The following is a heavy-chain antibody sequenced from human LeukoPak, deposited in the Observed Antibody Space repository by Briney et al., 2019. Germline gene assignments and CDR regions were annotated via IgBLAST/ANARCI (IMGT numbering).Heavy chain of an antibody. J-gene: IGHJ5*02. D-gene: IGHD3-22*01. CDR2: ISAYNGNT. Sequence: ASVKVSFKASGYTFTSYGISWVRQAPGQGLEWMGWISAYNGNTNYAQKLQGRVTMTTDTSTSTAYMELRSLRSDDTAVYYCARDQYYYDSSGYPERWFDPWGQGTLVTVSS. V-gene: IGHV1-18*01. CDR3: ARDQYYYDSSGYPERWFDP. CDR1: GYTFTSYG.